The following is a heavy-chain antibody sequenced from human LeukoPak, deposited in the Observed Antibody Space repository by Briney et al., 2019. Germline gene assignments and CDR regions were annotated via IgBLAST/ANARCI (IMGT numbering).Heavy chain of an antibody. CDR2: INPSGGST. V-gene: IGHV1-46*01. J-gene: IGHJ4*02. Sequence: ASVKVSCKASRYTFTSYYMHWVRQAPGQGLEWMGIINPSGGSTTYAQKFQGRVTMTRDTSTSTAYMELRSLRSDDTAVYYCARAGCSSTSCTKDFDYWGQGTLVTVSS. CDR1: RYTFTSYY. D-gene: IGHD2-2*01. CDR3: ARAGCSSTSCTKDFDY.